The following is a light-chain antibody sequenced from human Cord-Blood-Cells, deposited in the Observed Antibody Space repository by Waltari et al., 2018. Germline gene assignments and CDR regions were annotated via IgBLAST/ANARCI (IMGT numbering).Light chain of an antibody. CDR3: QQYGSSRWT. J-gene: IGKJ1*01. V-gene: IGKV3-20*01. Sequence: IVFTQSPGHLSLSPVETAALSCRASQSVSSSFLAWYQQKPGQAPRLLIYDASSRATGIPDMFRCSGSGTDFTLTISILEPEDCAVYYCQQYGSSRWTFGQGIKEEIK. CDR2: DAS. CDR1: QSVSSSF.